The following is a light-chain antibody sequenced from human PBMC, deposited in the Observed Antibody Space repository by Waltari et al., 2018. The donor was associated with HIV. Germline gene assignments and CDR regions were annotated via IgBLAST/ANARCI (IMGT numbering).Light chain of an antibody. Sequence: QSVLTQSPSASGTPGQRVIISCSGSSSNIGSNSVNWYQQLPGTAPKLIIYDVTRRPSGRPDRFSGSKSGNTASLTISGLQAEDEADYYCCSYAGNYTGVFGGGTKLTVL. CDR3: CSYAGNYTGV. J-gene: IGLJ3*02. CDR1: SSNIGSNS. CDR2: DVT. V-gene: IGLV1-44*01.